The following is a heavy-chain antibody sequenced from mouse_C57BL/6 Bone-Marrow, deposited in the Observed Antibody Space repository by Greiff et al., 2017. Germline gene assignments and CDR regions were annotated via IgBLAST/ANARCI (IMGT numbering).Heavy chain of an antibody. CDR3: ARRVPHAMDY. Sequence: QVQLQQSGAELAKPGASVKLSCKASGYTFTSYWMHWVKQRPGQGLEWIGYIYPSGGYTKYTQKFKDKATLTADKSSSTAYMQLSSLTYEDSAVYYCARRVPHAMDYWGQGTSVTVSS. CDR1: GYTFTSYW. V-gene: IGHV1-7*01. J-gene: IGHJ4*01. CDR2: IYPSGGYT.